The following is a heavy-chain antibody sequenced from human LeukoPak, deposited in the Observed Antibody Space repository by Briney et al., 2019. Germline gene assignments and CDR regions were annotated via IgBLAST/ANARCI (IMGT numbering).Heavy chain of an antibody. CDR3: ARSEDFCTGGVCYFH. CDR2: INPNSGGT. V-gene: IGHV1-2*02. D-gene: IGHD2-8*02. Sequence: ASVKVSCKASGYTFTGYYMHWVRQAPGQGLEWMGWINPNSGGTNYAQKFQGRVTMTRDTSISTAYMELSGLRSDDTAVYYCARSEDFCTGGVCYFHWGQGTLVTVSS. CDR1: GYTFTGYY. J-gene: IGHJ4*02.